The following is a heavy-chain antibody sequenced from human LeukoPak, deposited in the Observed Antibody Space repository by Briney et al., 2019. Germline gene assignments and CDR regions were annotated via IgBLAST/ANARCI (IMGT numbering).Heavy chain of an antibody. Sequence: HPGRSLRLSCAASGFTFSSYGMHWVRQAPGKGLEWVAVISYDGSNKYYADSVKGRFTISRDNSKNTLYLQMNSLRAEDTAVYYCARGDYSSSWLIDYWGQGTLVTVSS. J-gene: IGHJ4*02. V-gene: IGHV3-30*03. D-gene: IGHD6-13*01. CDR3: ARGDYSSSWLIDY. CDR2: ISYDGSNK. CDR1: GFTFSSYG.